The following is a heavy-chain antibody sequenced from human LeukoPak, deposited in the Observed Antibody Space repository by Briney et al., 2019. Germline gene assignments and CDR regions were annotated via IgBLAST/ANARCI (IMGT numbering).Heavy chain of an antibody. CDR3: ARNGMVRGVY. CDR2: LDRDGTTT. Sequence: GGSLRLSCVASGFTFSTYWMHWVRQAPGKGLEWVSRLDRDGTTTSYADSVYGRFTISRDNAKSTLYLQMRSLRAEDTAVYYCARNGMVRGVYWGQGTLVTVSS. CDR1: GFTFSTYW. J-gene: IGHJ4*02. D-gene: IGHD3-10*01. V-gene: IGHV3-74*01.